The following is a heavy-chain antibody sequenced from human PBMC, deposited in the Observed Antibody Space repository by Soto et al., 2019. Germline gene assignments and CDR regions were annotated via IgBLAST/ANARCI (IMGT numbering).Heavy chain of an antibody. Sequence: SVKVSCKASGGTFSSYAISWVRQAPGQGLEWMGGIIPIFGTANYAQKFQGRVTITADKSTSTAYMELSSLRSEDTAVYYCATGRDSRGPLWYYYGMDVWGQGTTVTVSS. V-gene: IGHV1-69*06. CDR1: GGTFSSYA. D-gene: IGHD2-15*01. J-gene: IGHJ6*02. CDR2: IIPIFGTA. CDR3: ATGRDSRGPLWYYYGMDV.